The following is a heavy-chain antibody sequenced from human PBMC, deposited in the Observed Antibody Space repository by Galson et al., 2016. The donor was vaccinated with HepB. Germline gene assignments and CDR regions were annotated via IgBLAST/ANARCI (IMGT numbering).Heavy chain of an antibody. J-gene: IGHJ4*02. CDR1: GFTVSSSY. CDR3: ARRYSSSWYDY. Sequence: SLRLSCAASGFTVSSSYMSWVRQAPGKGLEWVSIIYSGGSSYYADSVKGRFTISRDNSKNTLYLQMNSLRAEDTAVYFCARRYSSSWYDYWGQGALVTVSS. CDR2: IYSGGSS. V-gene: IGHV3-53*01. D-gene: IGHD6-13*01.